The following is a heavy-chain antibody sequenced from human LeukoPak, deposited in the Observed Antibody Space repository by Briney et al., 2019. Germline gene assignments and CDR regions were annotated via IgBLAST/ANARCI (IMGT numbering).Heavy chain of an antibody. Sequence: PSQTLSLTCTVSGGSISSGSYYWSWIRQPAGKGLEWIGRIYTSGSTNYNPSLKSRVTISVDTSKNQFSLKLSSVTAADTAVYYCARVPRPICSGGSCYESWGRGTLVTVSS. CDR3: ARVPRPICSGGSCYES. V-gene: IGHV4-61*02. J-gene: IGHJ4*02. CDR2: IYTSGST. CDR1: GGSISSGSYY. D-gene: IGHD2-15*01.